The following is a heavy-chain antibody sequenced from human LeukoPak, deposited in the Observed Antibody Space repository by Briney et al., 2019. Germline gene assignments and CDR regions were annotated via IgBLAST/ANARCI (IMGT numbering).Heavy chain of an antibody. Sequence: QPGGSLRLSCAASGFTFSSYAMSWVRQAPGKGLEWVSAISGSGGSTYYADSVKGRFTIPRDNSKNTLYLQMNSLRAEDTAVYYCANLYYDSSGWADYWGQGTLVTVSS. V-gene: IGHV3-23*01. CDR2: ISGSGGST. CDR3: ANLYYDSSGWADY. CDR1: GFTFSSYA. D-gene: IGHD3-22*01. J-gene: IGHJ4*02.